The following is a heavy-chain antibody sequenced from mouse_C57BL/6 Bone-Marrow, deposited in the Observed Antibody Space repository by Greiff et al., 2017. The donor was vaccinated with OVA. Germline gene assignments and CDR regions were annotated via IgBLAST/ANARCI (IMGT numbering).Heavy chain of an antibody. CDR3: ARGPHYFDY. V-gene: IGHV2-2*01. Sequence: VQLQESGPGLVQPSQSLSITCTVSGFSLTSYGVHWVRQSPGKGLEWLGVIWSGGSTDYNAAFISRLSISKDNSKSQVFFKMNSLQADDTAIYYCARGPHYFDYWGQGTTLTVSS. CDR1: GFSLTSYG. CDR2: IWSGGST. J-gene: IGHJ2*01.